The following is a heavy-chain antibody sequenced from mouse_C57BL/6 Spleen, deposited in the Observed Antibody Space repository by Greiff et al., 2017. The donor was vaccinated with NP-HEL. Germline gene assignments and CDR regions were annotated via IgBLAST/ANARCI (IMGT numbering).Heavy chain of an antibody. CDR1: GYTFTDYY. Sequence: EVKLQQSGPELVKPGASVKISCKASGYTFTDYYMNWVKQSHGKSLEWIGDINPNNGGTSYNQKFKGKATLTVDKSSSTAYMELRSLTSEDSAVYYCAKDYYGSSYDYAMDYWGQGTSVTVSS. CDR2: INPNNGGT. V-gene: IGHV1-26*01. CDR3: AKDYYGSSYDYAMDY. J-gene: IGHJ4*01. D-gene: IGHD1-1*01.